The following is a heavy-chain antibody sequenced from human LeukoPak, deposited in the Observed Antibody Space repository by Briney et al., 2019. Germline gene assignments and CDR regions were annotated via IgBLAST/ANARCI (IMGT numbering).Heavy chain of an antibody. CDR2: IYTSGST. J-gene: IGHJ4*02. CDR1: GGSISSYY. V-gene: IGHV4-4*07. CDR3: ATSIAVAGTHPFDY. D-gene: IGHD6-19*01. Sequence: SETLSLTCTVSGGSISSYYWSWIRQPAGKGLEWIGRIYTSGSTNYNPSLKSRVTMSVDTSKNQFSLKLSSVTAADTAVYYCATSIAVAGTHPFDYWGQGTLVTVSP.